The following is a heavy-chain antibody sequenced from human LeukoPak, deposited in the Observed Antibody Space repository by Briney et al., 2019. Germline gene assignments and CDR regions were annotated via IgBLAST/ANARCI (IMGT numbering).Heavy chain of an antibody. CDR1: GFTFSSYG. V-gene: IGHV3-30*02. D-gene: IGHD3-10*01. CDR3: ARSVYYGSGSYFLALDY. J-gene: IGHJ4*02. Sequence: PGGSLRLSCAASGFTFSSYGMHWVRQAPGKGLEWVAFIRYDGSNKYYADSVKGRFTISRDNSKNTLYLQMNSLRAEDTAVYYCARSVYYGSGSYFLALDYWGQGTLVTVSS. CDR2: IRYDGSNK.